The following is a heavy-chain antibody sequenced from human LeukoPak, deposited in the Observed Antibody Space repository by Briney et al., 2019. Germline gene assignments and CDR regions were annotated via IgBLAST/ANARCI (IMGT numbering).Heavy chain of an antibody. V-gene: IGHV3-48*02. D-gene: IGHD3-22*01. CDR3: ARDLNLYDSSGYYPR. CDR2: ISSSSGPI. Sequence: GGSLRLSWAASGFTFSSYSINWGRQAAGKGLEGVSDISSSSGPIYYAASVNARFTPSRANAENSLYLQMNSLRDEDTAVYYCARDLNLYDSSGYYPRWGKGTLVTVSS. CDR1: GFTFSSYS. J-gene: IGHJ4*02.